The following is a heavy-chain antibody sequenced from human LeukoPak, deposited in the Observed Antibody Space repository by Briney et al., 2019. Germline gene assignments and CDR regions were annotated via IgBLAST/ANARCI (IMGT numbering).Heavy chain of an antibody. J-gene: IGHJ3*02. CDR1: GDSVSANSAT. V-gene: IGHV6-1*01. CDR2: TYYRSKWYR. CDR3: ARDSDAFDI. Sequence: SQTLSLTCAISGDSVSANSATWNWIRQSPSRGLEWLGRTYYRSKWYRDYAVSVKSRITINPDSSKNHFSLQLNSVTPEDTALYYCARDSDAFDIWGQGTKVTVSS.